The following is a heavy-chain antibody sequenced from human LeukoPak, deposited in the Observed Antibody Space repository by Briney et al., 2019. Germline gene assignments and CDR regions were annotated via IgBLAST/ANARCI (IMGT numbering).Heavy chain of an antibody. CDR3: ARDNSSGYYYEFVY. CDR1: GGSISNGTSY. Sequence: SETLSLTCTVSGGSISNGTSYWTWIRQPAGKSLEWLGRIYSSGSTNYNPSLKSRVTISVDTSKNQFSLKLSSVTAADTAVYYCARDNSSGYYYEFVYWGQGTLVTVSS. D-gene: IGHD3-22*01. V-gene: IGHV4-61*10. CDR2: IYSSGST. J-gene: IGHJ4*02.